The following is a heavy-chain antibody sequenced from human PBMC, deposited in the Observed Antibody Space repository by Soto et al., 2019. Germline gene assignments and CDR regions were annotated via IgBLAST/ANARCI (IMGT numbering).Heavy chain of an antibody. CDR2: IYNSGSS. CDR3: ARGTRDYVDSDNYYFDF. Sequence: SETLSLTCAVSGYSISSGYSWDWIRQPPGRGLEWIGNIYNSGSSFYSPSLRSRVTMSQDTSKNQFSLELRSVTAADTAVYYCARGTRDYVDSDNYYFDFWGQGTLVTVSS. J-gene: IGHJ4*02. D-gene: IGHD4-17*01. V-gene: IGHV4-38-2*01. CDR1: GYSISSGYS.